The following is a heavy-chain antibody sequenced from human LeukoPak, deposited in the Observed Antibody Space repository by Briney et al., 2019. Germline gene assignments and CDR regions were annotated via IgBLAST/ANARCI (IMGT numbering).Heavy chain of an antibody. Sequence: GGSLRLSCAASGFTFSSYEMNWVRQPPGKGLEWVSYISSSGSNIYYADSVKGRFTISRDNAKNSLYLQMNSLRAEDTAVYYCARDRAAAGYDYWGQGTLVTVSS. J-gene: IGHJ4*02. CDR1: GFTFSSYE. D-gene: IGHD6-13*01. CDR3: ARDRAAAGYDY. V-gene: IGHV3-48*03. CDR2: ISSSGSNI.